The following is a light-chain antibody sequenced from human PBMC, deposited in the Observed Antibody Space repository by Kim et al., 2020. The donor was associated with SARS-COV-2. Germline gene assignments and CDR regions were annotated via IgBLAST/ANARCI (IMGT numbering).Light chain of an antibody. Sequence: SSELTQDPAVSVALGQTVRITCQGDSLRSYYASWYQQKPGQAPLLVIYGKNNRPSGIPDRFSGSSSGNTASLTITGAQAEDEADYYCNSRDSSDNHAVFG. V-gene: IGLV3-19*01. CDR2: GKN. J-gene: IGLJ2*01. CDR1: SLRSYY. CDR3: NSRDSSDNHAV.